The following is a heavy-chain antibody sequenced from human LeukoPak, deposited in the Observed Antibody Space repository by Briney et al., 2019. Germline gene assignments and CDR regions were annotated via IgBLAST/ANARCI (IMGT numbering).Heavy chain of an antibody. CDR1: GGSISSSSYY. J-gene: IGHJ4*02. CDR2: IYYSGST. Sequence: SETLSLTCTVSGGSISSSSYYWGWIRQPPGKGLEWIGSIYYSGSTYYNPSLKSRVTISVDTSKNQFSLKLSSVTAADTAVYYCARSGDYYDSSGIGDYWGQGTLVTVSS. V-gene: IGHV4-39*07. CDR3: ARSGDYYDSSGIGDY. D-gene: IGHD3-22*01.